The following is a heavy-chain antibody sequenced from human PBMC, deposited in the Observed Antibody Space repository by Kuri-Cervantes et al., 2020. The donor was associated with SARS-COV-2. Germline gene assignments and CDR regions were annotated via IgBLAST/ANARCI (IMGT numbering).Heavy chain of an antibody. CDR2: IYYSGST. CDR3: AVGGLEGRFDP. Sequence: GSLRLSCTVSGGSVSSGSYYWSWIRQPPGKGLEWIGYIYYSGSTNYNPSLKSRITINPDTSKNQFSLQLNSVTPEDTAVYYCAVGGLEGRFDPWGQGTLVTVSS. J-gene: IGHJ5*02. CDR1: GGSVSSGSYY. V-gene: IGHV4-61*01. D-gene: IGHD3-16*01.